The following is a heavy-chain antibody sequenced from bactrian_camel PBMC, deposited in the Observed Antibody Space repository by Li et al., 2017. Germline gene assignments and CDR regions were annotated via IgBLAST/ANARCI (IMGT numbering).Heavy chain of an antibody. D-gene: IGHD2*01. J-gene: IGHJ4*01. V-gene: IGHV3S6*01. CDR2: IADDGAET. CDR3: AADLARYCGAFSGFFARAS. Sequence: VESGGGLVQPGTSARLSCVASEFSLYMVWVRQAPGKGLEWVSSIADDGAETYYSNSVKGRFTISRDYAKNTAYLQMNSLKPEDSALYYCAADLARYCGAFSGFFARASWGQGTQVTV. CDR1: EFSLY.